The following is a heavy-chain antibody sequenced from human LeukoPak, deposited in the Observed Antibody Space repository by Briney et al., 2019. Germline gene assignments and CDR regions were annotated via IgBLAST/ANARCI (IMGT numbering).Heavy chain of an antibody. CDR3: ARGNYHAMDV. J-gene: IGHJ6*02. CDR1: GFTFSNYW. Sequence: PGGSLRLSCAASGFTFSNYWMHWVRQTPGEGLVCVSLIKGDGSSTTYADSVKGRFTISRDNAKNTVYLQMNSLRAKDTAVYYCARGNYHAMDVWGQGTTVTVSS. V-gene: IGHV3-74*01. CDR2: IKGDGSST.